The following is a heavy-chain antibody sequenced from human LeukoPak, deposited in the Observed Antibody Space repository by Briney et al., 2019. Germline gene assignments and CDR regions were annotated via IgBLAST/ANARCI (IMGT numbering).Heavy chain of an antibody. V-gene: IGHV4-30-4*01. J-gene: IGHJ5*02. D-gene: IGHD2-2*02. Sequence: SQTLSLTSTVSGGSISSGDYYWSWIRQPPGKGLEWIGYIYYSGSTYYNPSLKSRVTISVDTSKNQFSLKLSSVTAADTAVYYCARDRGLDYCSSTSCYTNGATFDPWGQGTLVTVSS. CDR1: GGSISSGDYY. CDR2: IYYSGST. CDR3: ARDRGLDYCSSTSCYTNGATFDP.